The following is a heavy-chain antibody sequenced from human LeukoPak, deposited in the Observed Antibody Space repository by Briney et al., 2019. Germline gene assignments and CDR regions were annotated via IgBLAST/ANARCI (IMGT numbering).Heavy chain of an antibody. CDR2: ISGSGGST. V-gene: IGHV3-23*01. Sequence: GGSLRLSCAASGFTFSSYAMSWVRQAPGKGLEWVSAISGSGGSTYYADSVKGRFTISRDNAKNSLYLQMNSLRAEDTAVYYCARGSKLLNYDILTGYTISYFDYWGQGTLVTVSS. D-gene: IGHD3-9*01. CDR1: GFTFSSYA. CDR3: ARGSKLLNYDILTGYTISYFDY. J-gene: IGHJ4*02.